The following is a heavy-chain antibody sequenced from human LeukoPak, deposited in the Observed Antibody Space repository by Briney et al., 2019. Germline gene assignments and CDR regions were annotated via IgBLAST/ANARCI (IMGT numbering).Heavy chain of an antibody. CDR3: ARDHRPEIQYYYMDV. D-gene: IGHD1-14*01. CDR1: GFSLSNYG. Sequence: GGSLRLSCAASGFSLSNYGMHWVRQAPGKGLEWVAAILYDGNTKHYADSAKGRFTISRDISKNTFYMRMNSLTAEDTAVYYCARDHRPEIQYYYMDVWGKGTTVAVSS. J-gene: IGHJ6*03. CDR2: ILYDGNTK. V-gene: IGHV3-33*01.